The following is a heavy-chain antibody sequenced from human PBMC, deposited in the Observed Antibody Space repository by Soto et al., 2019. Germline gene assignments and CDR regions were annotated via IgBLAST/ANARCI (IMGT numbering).Heavy chain of an antibody. J-gene: IGHJ3*02. CDR1: GYSFTSYW. CDR2: IYPGDSDT. Sequence: GESLKISCTGPGYSFTSYWIGWVRQMPGKGLEWMGIIYPGDSDTRYSPSFQGQVTISADKSISTAYLQWSSLKASDTAMYYCARLLGYCSSTSCYPHAFDIWGQGTMVTVSS. V-gene: IGHV5-51*01. CDR3: ARLLGYCSSTSCYPHAFDI. D-gene: IGHD2-2*01.